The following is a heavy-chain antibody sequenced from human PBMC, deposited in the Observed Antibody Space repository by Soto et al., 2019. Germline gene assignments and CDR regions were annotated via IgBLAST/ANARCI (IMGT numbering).Heavy chain of an antibody. CDR2: IYYSGST. V-gene: IGHV4-31*03. D-gene: IGHD1-26*01. J-gene: IGHJ4*02. Sequence: SETLSLTCTVSGGSISSGGYYWSWIRQHPGKGLEWIGYIYYSGSTYYNPSLKSRVTISVDTSKNQFSLKLSSVTAADTAVYYCARDLVGATTRYFDYWGQGTLVTVS. CDR3: ARDLVGATTRYFDY. CDR1: GGSISSGGYY.